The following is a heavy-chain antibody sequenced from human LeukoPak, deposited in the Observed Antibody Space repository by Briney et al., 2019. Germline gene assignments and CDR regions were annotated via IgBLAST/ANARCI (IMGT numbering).Heavy chain of an antibody. CDR3: ARDSYSYGYGGFDY. Sequence: SETLSHTCTVSGGSISSGDRYWSWIRHSPGKGLEWIGYIYSTGNNYYNPSLKSRVIISVDTSKNQFSLELNSVTAADTAVYYCARDSYSYGYGGFDYWGQGILVTVSS. CDR1: GGSISSGDRY. CDR2: IYSTGNN. D-gene: IGHD5-18*01. V-gene: IGHV4-30-4*01. J-gene: IGHJ4*02.